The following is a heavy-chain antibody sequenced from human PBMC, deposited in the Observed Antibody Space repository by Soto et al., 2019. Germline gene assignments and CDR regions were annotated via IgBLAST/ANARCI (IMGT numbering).Heavy chain of an antibody. Sequence: ASVKVSCKASGYTFTSYDTNWVRQATGQGLEWMGWMNPNSGNTGYAQKFQGRVTMTRNTSISTAYMELSSLRSEDTAVYYCARRRWDYYDSSGYSDAFDIWGQGTMVTVSS. D-gene: IGHD3-22*01. CDR3: ARRRWDYYDSSGYSDAFDI. CDR1: GYTFTSYD. CDR2: MNPNSGNT. J-gene: IGHJ3*02. V-gene: IGHV1-8*01.